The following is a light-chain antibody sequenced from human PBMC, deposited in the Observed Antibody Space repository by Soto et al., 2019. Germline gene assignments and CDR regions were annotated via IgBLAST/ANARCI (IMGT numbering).Light chain of an antibody. Sequence: EIVMTQSPATLSVSPEEGATLSCKDSQNVYNNLAWYQQRPGQPPRLLIYDASTRATGISARFSGSGYGTEFTLTISSLQSEDFAVYFCQQCRNWPLTFGGGTKVDIK. CDR2: DAS. J-gene: IGKJ4*01. CDR3: QQCRNWPLT. V-gene: IGKV3-15*01. CDR1: QNVYNN.